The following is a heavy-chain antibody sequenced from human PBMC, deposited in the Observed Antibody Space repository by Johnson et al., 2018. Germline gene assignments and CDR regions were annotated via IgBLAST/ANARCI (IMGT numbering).Heavy chain of an antibody. CDR1: GFTFSSYA. D-gene: IGHD2-15*01. V-gene: IGHV3-23*04. CDR3: ANEGDCSGGGCYSDAFDI. Sequence: EVQLVESGGGLVKPGGSLRLSCAASGFTFSSYAMSWVRQAPGKGLEWVSAISGSGGSTYYADSVKGRFTISRDNSKNTLYLPMNSLRAGDKAVYYWANEGDCSGGGCYSDAFDIWGQGTMVTVSS. J-gene: IGHJ3*02. CDR2: ISGSGGST.